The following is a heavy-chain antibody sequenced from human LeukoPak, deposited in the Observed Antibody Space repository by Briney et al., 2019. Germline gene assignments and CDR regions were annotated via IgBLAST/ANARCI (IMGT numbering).Heavy chain of an antibody. CDR1: GFTFSSYE. CDR2: ISWNRGNI. D-gene: IGHD5-18*01. CDR3: AKGQAGGYTYGYMVIGDSYFDY. V-gene: IGHV3-9*01. Sequence: GGSLRLSCAASGFTFSSYEMNWVRQAPGKGLEWVSGISWNRGNIGYADSVRGRFTISRDNAKNSLYLQMNSLRAEDTALYYCAKGQAGGYTYGYMVIGDSYFDYWGQGTLVTVSS. J-gene: IGHJ4*02.